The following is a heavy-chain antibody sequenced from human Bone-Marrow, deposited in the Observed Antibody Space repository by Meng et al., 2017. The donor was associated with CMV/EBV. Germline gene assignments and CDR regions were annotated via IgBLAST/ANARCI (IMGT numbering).Heavy chain of an antibody. Sequence: GGSLRLSCKASGGTFSSYAISWVRQAPGQGLEWMGGIIPIFGTANYAQKFQGRVTITTDESTSTAYMELSSLRSEDTAVYYCARDGSGPNNWFDPWGQGTLVTVSS. V-gene: IGHV1-69*05. D-gene: IGHD3-3*01. J-gene: IGHJ5*02. CDR1: GGTFSSYA. CDR2: IIPIFGTA. CDR3: ARDGSGPNNWFDP.